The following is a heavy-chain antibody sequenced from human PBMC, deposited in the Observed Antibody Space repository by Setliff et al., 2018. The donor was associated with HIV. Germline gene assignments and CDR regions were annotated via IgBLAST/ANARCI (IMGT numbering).Heavy chain of an antibody. CDR3: ARASTRIGYDSSGYPFDY. CDR1: GGSISSSSYY. V-gene: IGHV4-39*06. D-gene: IGHD3-22*01. J-gene: IGHJ4*02. Sequence: PSETLSLTCTVSGGSISSSSYYWGWIRQHPGKGLEWIGSIYYSGSTYYNPSLKSRVTISVDTSTNQFTLKLCSVTAADTAVYYCARASTRIGYDSSGYPFDYWGQGTLVTVSS. CDR2: IYYSGST.